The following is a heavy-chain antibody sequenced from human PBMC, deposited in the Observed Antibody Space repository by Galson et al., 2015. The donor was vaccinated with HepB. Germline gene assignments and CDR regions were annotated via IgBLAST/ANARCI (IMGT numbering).Heavy chain of an antibody. D-gene: IGHD3-9*01. J-gene: IGHJ3*01. CDR1: GFMFRRYA. CDR3: AKEFTDFDSAGDAFDV. Sequence: SLRLSCAASGFMFRRYAMAWVRQAPGKGLEWVSVIGIERPTTFYSDSVGGRFTISRDDSSNTLYLQMNSLRAADTAVYYCAKEFTDFDSAGDAFDVWGQGTMVTVSS. CDR2: IGIERPTT. V-gene: IGHV3-23*01.